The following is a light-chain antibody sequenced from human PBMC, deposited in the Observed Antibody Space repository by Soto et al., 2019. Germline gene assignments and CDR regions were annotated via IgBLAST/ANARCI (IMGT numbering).Light chain of an antibody. V-gene: IGLV2-14*01. CDR3: TSWTTSTTMK. CDR1: SSDVGAYNY. CDR2: DVN. Sequence: QSVLTQPASVSGSPGQSITISCTGTSSDVGAYNYVSWYQQHPGKAPKLMIYDVNIRPSGVSNRFSGSKSGNTASLTISGLQAEDEADYYCTSWTTSTTMKFGGGTKVIVL. J-gene: IGLJ2*01.